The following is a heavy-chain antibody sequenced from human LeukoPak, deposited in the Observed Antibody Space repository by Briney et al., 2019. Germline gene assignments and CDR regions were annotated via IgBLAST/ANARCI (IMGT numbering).Heavy chain of an antibody. Sequence: PGGSLRLSCLASGFTFSDYYMSWVRQAPGKGLEWISYMSSRGYPTYHAESVKGRFTISRDNAKNTLYLQMHNLRTDDTAVYFCARVGIALTSPFDYWGLGTLVAVSS. CDR2: MSSRGYPT. V-gene: IGHV3-11*01. J-gene: IGHJ4*02. D-gene: IGHD1-1*01. CDR3: ARVGIALTSPFDY. CDR1: GFTFSDYY.